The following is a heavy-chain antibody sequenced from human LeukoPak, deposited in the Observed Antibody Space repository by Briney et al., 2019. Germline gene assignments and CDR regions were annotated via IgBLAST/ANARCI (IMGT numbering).Heavy chain of an antibody. D-gene: IGHD3-3*01. Sequence: GASVKVCCKASGYTFTGYYMHWVRQAPGQGLEWMGWINPNSGGTNYAQKLQGRVTMTTDTSTSTAYMELRSLRSDDTAVYYCARGPYSDFWSRYYYYFDYWGQGTLVTVSS. CDR1: GYTFTGYY. J-gene: IGHJ4*02. V-gene: IGHV1-2*02. CDR2: INPNSGGT. CDR3: ARGPYSDFWSRYYYYFDY.